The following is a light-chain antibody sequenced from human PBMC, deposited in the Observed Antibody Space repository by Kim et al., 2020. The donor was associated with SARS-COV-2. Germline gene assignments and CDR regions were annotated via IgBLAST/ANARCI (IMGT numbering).Light chain of an antibody. CDR1: QSLVHSDGNIY. V-gene: IGKV2-30*02. CDR2: KVS. CDR3: MQGTHAWT. J-gene: IGKJ1*01. Sequence: DVVMTQSPLSLPVTLGQPASISCRSSQSLVHSDGNIYLNWFQQRPGQSPRRLIYKVSNRDSGVPDRFSGSGSGTDFTLKISRVEAEDVGIYYCMQGTHAWTFGQGTKVDIK.